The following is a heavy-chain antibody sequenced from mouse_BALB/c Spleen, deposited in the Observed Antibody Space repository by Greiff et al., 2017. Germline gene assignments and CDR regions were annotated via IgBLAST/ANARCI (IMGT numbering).Heavy chain of an antibody. V-gene: IGHV14-3*02. CDR3: AREEATMITTYYFDY. CDR2: IDPANGNT. Sequence: EVQLQQSGAELVKPGASVKLSCTASGFNIKDTYMHWVKQRPEQGLEWIGRIDPANGNTKYDPKFQGKATITADTSSNTAYLQLSSLTSEDTAVYYCAREEATMITTYYFDYWGQGTTLTVSS. CDR1: GFNIKDTY. D-gene: IGHD2-4*01. J-gene: IGHJ2*01.